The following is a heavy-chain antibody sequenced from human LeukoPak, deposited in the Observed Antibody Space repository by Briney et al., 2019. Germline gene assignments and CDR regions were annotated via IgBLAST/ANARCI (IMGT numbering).Heavy chain of an antibody. CDR2: ISAYNGNT. V-gene: IGHV1-18*01. D-gene: IGHD3-10*01. CDR1: GYTYTSYG. Sequence: ASVKVSCKPSGYTYTSYGISGVRQAPGQGLEWMGWISAYNGNTNYAQKLQGRVTMTTDTSTSTAYMELRSLRSDDTAVYYCARGGDPLGFPYFDLWGRGTLVTVSS. J-gene: IGHJ2*01. CDR3: ARGGDPLGFPYFDL.